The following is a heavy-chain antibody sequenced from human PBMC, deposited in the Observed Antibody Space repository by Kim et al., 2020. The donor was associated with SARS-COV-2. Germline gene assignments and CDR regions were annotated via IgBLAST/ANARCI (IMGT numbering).Heavy chain of an antibody. V-gene: IGHV1-69*04. CDR1: GGTFSSYA. Sequence: SVKVSCKASGGTFSSYAIGWVRQAPGQGLEWMGRIIPILGIANYAQKFQGRVTITADKSTSTAYMELSSLRSEDTAVYYCARELEYSSGWYWGLDYWGQ. CDR3: ARELEYSSGWYWGLDY. CDR2: IIPILGIA. D-gene: IGHD6-19*01. J-gene: IGHJ4*02.